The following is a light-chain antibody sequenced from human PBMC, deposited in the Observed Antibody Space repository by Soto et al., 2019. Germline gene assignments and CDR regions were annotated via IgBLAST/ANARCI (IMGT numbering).Light chain of an antibody. CDR2: EVS. Sequence: QSALTQPASVSGSPGQSITISCTGTSSDVGGYNYVSWYQQHPGKAPKLMISEVSNRPSGVSSRFSGSKSGNTASLTISGLQAEDEDDYYCSSYTSSSTYVFGSGTKLTVL. CDR1: SSDVGGYNY. J-gene: IGLJ1*01. V-gene: IGLV2-14*01. CDR3: SSYTSSSTYV.